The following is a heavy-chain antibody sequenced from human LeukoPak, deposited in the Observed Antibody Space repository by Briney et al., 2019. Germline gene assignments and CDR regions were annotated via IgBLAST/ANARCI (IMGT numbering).Heavy chain of an antibody. J-gene: IGHJ5*02. V-gene: IGHV3-30*02. CDR1: GFTFSSYG. CDR2: IRNDGSNK. Sequence: GGSLRLSCAASGFTFSSYGMHWVRQAPGKGLEWVAFIRNDGSNKYYADSVKGRFTISRDNSKNTLYLQMNSLRAEDTAVYYCAKDGGYCSSTSCPEDNWCDPWGQGTLVTVSS. D-gene: IGHD2-2*01. CDR3: AKDGGYCSSTSCPEDNWCDP.